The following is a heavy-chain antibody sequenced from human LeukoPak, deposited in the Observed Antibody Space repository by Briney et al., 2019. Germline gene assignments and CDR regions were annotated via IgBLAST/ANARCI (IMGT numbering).Heavy chain of an antibody. CDR3: ASSSGWYVGVDY. D-gene: IGHD6-19*01. V-gene: IGHV3-23*01. J-gene: IGHJ4*02. CDR2: ISGSGGST. Sequence: PGGSLRLPCAASGFTFSSYAMSWVRQAPGKGLEWVSAISGSGGSTYYADSVKGRFTISRDNAKNSLYLQMNSLRAEDTAVYYCASSSGWYVGVDYWGQGTLVTVSS. CDR1: GFTFSSYA.